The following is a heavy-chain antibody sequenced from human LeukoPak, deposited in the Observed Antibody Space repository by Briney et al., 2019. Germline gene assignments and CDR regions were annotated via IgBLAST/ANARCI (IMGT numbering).Heavy chain of an antibody. CDR2: LTYDGSDK. J-gene: IGHJ4*02. CDR3: AKDRSITVTTRGFDY. CDR1: GFTFRNYA. V-gene: IGHV3-30-3*01. Sequence: GRSLRLSCSASGFTFRNYAMHWVRQAPGKGLEWVAVLTYDGSDKHYADSVKGRFTISRDNSKNTLYLQMNSLGAEDTAVDYCAKDRSITVTTRGFDYWGQGTLVTVSS. D-gene: IGHD4-17*01.